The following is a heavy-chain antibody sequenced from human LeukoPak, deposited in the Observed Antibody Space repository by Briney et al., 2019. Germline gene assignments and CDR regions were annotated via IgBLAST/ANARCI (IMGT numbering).Heavy chain of an antibody. CDR1: GFTFSSYS. J-gene: IGHJ4*02. Sequence: PGGSLRLSCAASGFTFSSYSMNWVRQAAGKGLEWVSAIDPSSTYIYYADSVKGRFTISRDNAENSLYLQMNSLRVEDTAVYYCAGAPTVLVGYCSSSSCQADYWGQGTLVTVSS. V-gene: IGHV3-21*01. CDR3: AGAPTVLVGYCSSSSCQADY. D-gene: IGHD2-2*01. CDR2: IDPSSTYI.